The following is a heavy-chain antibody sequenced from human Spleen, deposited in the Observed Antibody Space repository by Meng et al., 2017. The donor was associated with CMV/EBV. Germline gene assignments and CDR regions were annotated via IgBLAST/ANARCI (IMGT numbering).Heavy chain of an antibody. V-gene: IGHV3-21*01. J-gene: IGHJ6*02. CDR3: ARSSLADYYYGMDV. Sequence: GESLKISCAASGFTLSSYEMNWVRQAPGKGLEWVSSISSSSSYIYYADSVKDRFTISRDNAKNLLYLQMNSLRAEDTAVYYCARSSLADYYYGMDVWGQGTTVTVSS. CDR1: GFTLSSYE. CDR2: ISSSSSYI.